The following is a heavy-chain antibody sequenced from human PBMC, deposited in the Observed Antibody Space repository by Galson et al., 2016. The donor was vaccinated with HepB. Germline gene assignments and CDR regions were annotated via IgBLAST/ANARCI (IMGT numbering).Heavy chain of an antibody. Sequence: SLRLSCAASGFPFSGYSMTWVRQAPGKGLEWVAAIVGSGGDTDYAGSVEGRFTISRDNSKNNRYLQMNSLRAEDTAVYYCAKRAYISSGWFDFWGQGTLVTVSS. D-gene: IGHD6-19*01. CDR1: GFPFSGYS. V-gene: IGHV3-23*01. CDR3: AKRAYISSGWFDF. CDR2: IVGSGGDT. J-gene: IGHJ5*01.